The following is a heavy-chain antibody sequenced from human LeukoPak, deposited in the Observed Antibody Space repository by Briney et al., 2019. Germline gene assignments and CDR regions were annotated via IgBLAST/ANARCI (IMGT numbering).Heavy chain of an antibody. Sequence: ASVKVSCKASGYTFTSYAMNWVRQAPGRGLEWMGWINTNTGNPTYAQGFTGRFVFSLDTSVSTAYLQISSLKAEDTAVYYCASHTRGPRSRLGNFDYWGQGTLVTVSS. CDR1: GYTFTSYA. CDR2: INTNTGNP. V-gene: IGHV7-4-1*02. J-gene: IGHJ4*02. D-gene: IGHD3-10*01. CDR3: ASHTRGPRSRLGNFDY.